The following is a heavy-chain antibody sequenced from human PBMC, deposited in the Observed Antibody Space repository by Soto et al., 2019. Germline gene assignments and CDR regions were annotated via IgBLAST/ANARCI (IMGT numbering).Heavy chain of an antibody. CDR1: GGSFSGYY. CDR3: AREGRPDVLRYFDWAPSLDY. D-gene: IGHD3-9*01. Sequence: SETLSLTCAVYGGSFSGYYWSWIRQPPGKGLEWIGEINHSGSTNYNPSLKSRVTISVDTSKNQFSLKLSSVTAADTAVYYCAREGRPDVLRYFDWAPSLDYWGQGTLVTVSS. CDR2: INHSGST. J-gene: IGHJ4*02. V-gene: IGHV4-34*01.